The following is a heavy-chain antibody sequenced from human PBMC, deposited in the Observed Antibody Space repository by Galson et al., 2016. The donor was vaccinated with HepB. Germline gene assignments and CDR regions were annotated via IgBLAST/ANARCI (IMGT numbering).Heavy chain of an antibody. CDR1: GGSFSSIG. CDR3: ARRLDPLYWTFDL. J-gene: IGHJ2*01. CDR2: TIPTFRRA. V-gene: IGHV1-69*13. D-gene: IGHD3-9*01. Sequence: SVKVSCKASGGSFSSIGISWVRQAPGQRLEWMGGTIPTFRRANYAQKFQDRVKIVADEATSTAYMDLTSLRPDDTAIYYCARRLDPLYWTFDLWGRGSLVIVSS.